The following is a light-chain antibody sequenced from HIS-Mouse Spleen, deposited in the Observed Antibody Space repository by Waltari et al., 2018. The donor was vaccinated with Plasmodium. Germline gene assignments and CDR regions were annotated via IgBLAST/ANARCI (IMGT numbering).Light chain of an antibody. CDR2: EGS. J-gene: IGLJ2*01. V-gene: IGLV2-23*03. Sequence: QSALTQPASVSGSPGQSITISCTGTSSDVGRYNIVPWYQQHPGKAPKLMIYEGSKRPSGVSNRFSGSKSGNTASLTISGLQAEDEADYYCCSYAGSSTFVVFGGGTKLTVL. CDR3: CSYAGSSTFVV. CDR1: SSDVGRYNI.